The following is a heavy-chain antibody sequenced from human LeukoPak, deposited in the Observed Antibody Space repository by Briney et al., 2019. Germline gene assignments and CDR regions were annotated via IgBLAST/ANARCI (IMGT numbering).Heavy chain of an antibody. CDR2: ISGMGHDI. V-gene: IGHV3-11*01. CDR3: STGPRSLPY. J-gene: IGHJ4*01. D-gene: IGHD4-23*01. CDR1: GLSFSDSY. Sequence: GGSLRLSCVVSGLSFSDSYMTWIRQTPGMWLESLAYISGMGHDIYYADSVKGRFTISRDNAKNSLYLQMNSLRPEDTALYYCSTGPRSLPYWGPGTLVTVSS.